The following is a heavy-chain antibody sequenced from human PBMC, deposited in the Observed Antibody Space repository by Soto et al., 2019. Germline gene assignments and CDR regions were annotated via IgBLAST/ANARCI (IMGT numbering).Heavy chain of an antibody. J-gene: IGHJ5*02. D-gene: IGHD2-2*03. CDR2: ISDSGTT. CDR1: GGSIDSYY. Sequence: QVELQQSGPGLVKASETLSLSCTVFGGSIDSYYWSWIRQAPGKGLEWIGHISDSGTTNYNPSLGSRVTIPLDTSRKLFSLKRRSVTAADTAVYFCARDRWMSRANWFAPWGTGTLVTVSS. CDR3: ARDRWMSRANWFAP. V-gene: IGHV4-59*12.